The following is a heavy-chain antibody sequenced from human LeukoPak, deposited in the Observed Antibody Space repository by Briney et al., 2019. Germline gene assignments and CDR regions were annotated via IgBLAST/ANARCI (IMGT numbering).Heavy chain of an antibody. CDR1: GFTLSDSA. V-gene: IGHV3-73*01. CDR3: ARDMDPDDGDNKLLDY. Sequence: GGSLRLSCAASGFTLSDSAMHWVRQTSDKGLEWVGRIRSKTNSYATEYAASVKGRFTISRDDSKNTVYLQLKSLKTEDTAVDYCARDMDPDDGDNKLLDYWGLGTQVTVSS. CDR2: IRSKTNSYAT. J-gene: IGHJ4*02. D-gene: IGHD4-23*01.